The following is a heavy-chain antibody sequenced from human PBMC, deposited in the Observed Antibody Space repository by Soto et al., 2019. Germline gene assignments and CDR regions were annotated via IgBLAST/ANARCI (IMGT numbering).Heavy chain of an antibody. CDR2: IWYDGSNK. CDR1: GFTFSSYG. D-gene: IGHD2-2*01. CDR3: ARDAVPTAMMGYYYYYGMDV. J-gene: IGHJ6*02. V-gene: IGHV3-33*01. Sequence: PGGSLRLSCAASGFTFSSYGMHWVRQAPGKGLEWVAVIWYDGSNKYYADSVKGRFTISRDNSKNTLYLQMNSLRAEDTAVYYCARDAVPTAMMGYYYYYGMDVWGQGTTVTVSS.